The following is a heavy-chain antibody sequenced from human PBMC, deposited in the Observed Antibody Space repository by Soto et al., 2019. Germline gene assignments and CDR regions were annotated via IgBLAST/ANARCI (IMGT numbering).Heavy chain of an antibody. Sequence: ASVKVSCKASGYTFTSYYMHWVRQAPGQGLEWMGIINPSGGSTSYAQKFQGRVTMTRDTSTSTVYMELSSLRSEDTAVYYCAREMNPTHYYYGMDVWGQGTTVTVSS. CDR3: AREMNPTHYYYGMDV. J-gene: IGHJ6*02. CDR1: GYTFTSYY. D-gene: IGHD4-17*01. V-gene: IGHV1-46*01. CDR2: INPSGGST.